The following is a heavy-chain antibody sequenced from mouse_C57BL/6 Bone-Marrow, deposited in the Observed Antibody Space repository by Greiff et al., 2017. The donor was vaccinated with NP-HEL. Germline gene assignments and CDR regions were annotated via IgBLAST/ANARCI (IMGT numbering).Heavy chain of an antibody. V-gene: IGHV1-15*01. CDR1: GYTFTDYE. J-gene: IGHJ3*01. CDR3: TRYGSSYGGFAY. CDR2: IDPETGGT. D-gene: IGHD1-1*01. Sequence: VQLQQSGAELVRPGASVTLSCKASGYTFTDYEMHWVKQTPVHGLEWIGAIDPETGGTAYNQKFKGKAILTADNSSSTAYMELRSLTSEDSAVYYCTRYGSSYGGFAYGGQGTLVTVSA.